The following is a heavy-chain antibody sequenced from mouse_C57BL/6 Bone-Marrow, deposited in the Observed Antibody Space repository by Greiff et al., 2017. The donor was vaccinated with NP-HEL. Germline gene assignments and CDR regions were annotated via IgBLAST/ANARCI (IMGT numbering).Heavy chain of an antibody. D-gene: IGHD2-3*01. CDR2: INPNNGGT. Sequence: VQLQQSGPELVKPGASVKISCKASGYTFTDYYMNWVKQSHGKSLEWIGDINPNNGGTSYNQKFKGKATLTVDKSSSTAYMELRSLTSEDSAVYYCAIYDGYFSYYFDYWDQGTTLTVSS. V-gene: IGHV1-26*01. J-gene: IGHJ2*01. CDR1: GYTFTDYY. CDR3: AIYDGYFSYYFDY.